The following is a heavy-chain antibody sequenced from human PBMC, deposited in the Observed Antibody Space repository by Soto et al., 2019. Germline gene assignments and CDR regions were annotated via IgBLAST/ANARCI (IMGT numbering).Heavy chain of an antibody. CDR2: IYYSGST. CDR1: GGSISSGGYY. J-gene: IGHJ3*02. V-gene: IGHV4-31*03. CDR3: ASGIRGDAFDI. Sequence: LSLTCTVSGGSISSGGYYWSCIRQHPGKGLEWIGYIYYSGSTYYNPSLKSRVTISVDTSKNQFSLKLSSVTAADTAVYYCASGIRGDAFDIWGQGTMVTV.